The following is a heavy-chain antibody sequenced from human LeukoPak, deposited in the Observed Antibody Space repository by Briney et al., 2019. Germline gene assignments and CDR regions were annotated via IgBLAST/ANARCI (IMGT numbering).Heavy chain of an antibody. J-gene: IGHJ4*02. D-gene: IGHD3-10*01. Sequence: SETLSLTCTVSGGSISSYYWSWIRQPPRKGLEWIGYIYYSGSTNYNPSLKSRVTISVDTSKNQFSLKLSSVTAADTAVYYCAGTYYYGSGTYYWGQGTLVTVSS. CDR3: AGTYYYGSGTYY. CDR2: IYYSGST. V-gene: IGHV4-59*01. CDR1: GGSISSYY.